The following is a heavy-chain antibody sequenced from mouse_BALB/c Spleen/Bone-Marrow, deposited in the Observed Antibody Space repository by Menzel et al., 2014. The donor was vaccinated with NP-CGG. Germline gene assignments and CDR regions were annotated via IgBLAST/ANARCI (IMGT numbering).Heavy chain of an antibody. D-gene: IGHD2-3*01. Sequence: QVQLQQSGAELVKPGASVKLSCKASGYTFTSYWMHWVKQRPGRGLEWIGEINPSNGRTNYNEKFKSKATLTVDKSSSTAYTQLSSLTSEDSAVYYCARSDGYYPYYYAMDYWGQGTPVTVSS. CDR1: GYTFTSYW. V-gene: IGHV1S81*02. CDR3: ARSDGYYPYYYAMDY. CDR2: INPSNGRT. J-gene: IGHJ4*01.